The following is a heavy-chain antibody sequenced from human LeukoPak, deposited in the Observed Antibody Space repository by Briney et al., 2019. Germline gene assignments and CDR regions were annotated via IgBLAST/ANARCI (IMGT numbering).Heavy chain of an antibody. CDR2: INAGNGNT. CDR3: ARVRDLRWYGFDY. Sequence: ASVKVSCKASGGTFISYAISWVRQAPGQRLEWMGWINAGNGNTKYSQKFQGRVTITRDTSASTAYMELSSLRSEDTAVYYCARVRDLRWYGFDYWGQGTLVTVSS. D-gene: IGHD4-23*01. CDR1: GGTFISYA. V-gene: IGHV1-3*01. J-gene: IGHJ4*02.